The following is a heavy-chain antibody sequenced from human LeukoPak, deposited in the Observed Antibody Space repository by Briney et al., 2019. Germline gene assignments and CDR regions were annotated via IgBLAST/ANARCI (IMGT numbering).Heavy chain of an antibody. D-gene: IGHD3-22*01. Sequence: GGSLRLSCAASGFTFSSYAMSWVRQAPGKGLEWVSAISGSGGSTYYADSVKGRFTISRGNSKNTLYLQMNSLRAEDTAVYYCAKAPYYDSSGYYLSWGQGTMVTVSS. CDR1: GFTFSSYA. J-gene: IGHJ3*01. V-gene: IGHV3-23*01. CDR2: ISGSGGST. CDR3: AKAPYYDSSGYYLS.